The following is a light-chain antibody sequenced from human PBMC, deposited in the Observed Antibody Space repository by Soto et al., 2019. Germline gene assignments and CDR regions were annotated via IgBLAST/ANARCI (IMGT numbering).Light chain of an antibody. CDR3: QHYSDYSRT. CDR2: KAS. J-gene: IGKJ1*01. V-gene: IGKV1-5*03. CDR1: QTISSW. Sequence: DIQMTQSPSTLSGSVGDRVTITCRASQTISSWLAWYQQIPGKAPKLLIYKASRLESGVPSRFSGSGSGTEFTLTISSLQPDDFGTYYCQHYSDYSRTFGQGTKVDIK.